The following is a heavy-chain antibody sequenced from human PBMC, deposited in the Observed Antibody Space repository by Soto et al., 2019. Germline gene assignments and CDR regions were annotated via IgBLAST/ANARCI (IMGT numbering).Heavy chain of an antibody. CDR2: IYYSGST. Sequence: QVQLQESGPGLVKPSQTLSLTCTVSGGSINTGDYYWSWIRQPPGKGLEWIGYIYYSGSTYYNPSLKSRVTISLDTSKNQFSLKLNSVTAADTAVYYCARELGYDSQRVPDQWGQGTLVTVSS. J-gene: IGHJ4*02. V-gene: IGHV4-30-4*01. D-gene: IGHD3-22*01. CDR1: GGSINTGDYY. CDR3: ARELGYDSQRVPDQ.